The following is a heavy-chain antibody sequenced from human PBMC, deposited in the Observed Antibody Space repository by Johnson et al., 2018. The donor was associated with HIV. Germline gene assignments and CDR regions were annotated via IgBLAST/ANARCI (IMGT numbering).Heavy chain of an antibody. CDR2: ISYDGSNK. V-gene: IGHV3-30*18. CDR1: GFTFSSYG. Sequence: QVQLVESGGGVVQPGRSLRLSCAASGFTFSSYGMHWVRQAPGKGLEWVAVISYDGSNKYYADSVKGRFTISRDNSKNKLYLQMNSLRAEDTAVYYCAKGDCSGGSCYSFTDAFDIWGQGTMVTVSS. CDR3: AKGDCSGGSCYSFTDAFDI. J-gene: IGHJ3*02. D-gene: IGHD2-15*01.